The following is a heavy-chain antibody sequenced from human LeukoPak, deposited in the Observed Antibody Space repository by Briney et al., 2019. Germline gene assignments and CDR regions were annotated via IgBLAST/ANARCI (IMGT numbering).Heavy chain of an antibody. CDR2: TRNKANSYTT. Sequence: GGSLRLSCAASGFTFSDHYMDWVRQAPGKGLEWVDRTRNKANSYTTEYAASVKGRFTISRDDSKNSLYLQMNSLKTEDTAVYYCTLWFGEFAFDYWGQGTLVTVSS. CDR1: GFTFSDHY. CDR3: TLWFGEFAFDY. V-gene: IGHV3-72*01. D-gene: IGHD3-10*01. J-gene: IGHJ4*02.